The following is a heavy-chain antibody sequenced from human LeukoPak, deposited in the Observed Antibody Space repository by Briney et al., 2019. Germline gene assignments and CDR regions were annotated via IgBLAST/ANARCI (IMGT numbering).Heavy chain of an antibody. J-gene: IGHJ4*02. V-gene: IGHV4-34*01. D-gene: IGHD2-2*01. Sequence: SETLSLTCAVYGGSFSGYYWSWIRQPPGKGLEWIGEINHSGSTNYNPSLKSRVTISVDTSKNQFSLKLSSVTAADTAVYYCARYYSSTSCQEDYFDYWGQGTLVTVSS. CDR3: ARYYSSTSCQEDYFDY. CDR1: GGSFSGYY. CDR2: INHSGST.